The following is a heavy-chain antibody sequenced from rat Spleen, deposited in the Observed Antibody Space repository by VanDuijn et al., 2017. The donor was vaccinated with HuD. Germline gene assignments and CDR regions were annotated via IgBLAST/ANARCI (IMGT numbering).Heavy chain of an antibody. Sequence: EVQLVESGGGLVQPGRSMKLSCVVSGFTFSNYYMAWVRQAPTKGLEWVASITTGGGNTYYRDSVRGRFTISRDDAKSTLSLQMDSLRSEDTATYYCVRRHYGYTDYFDYWGQGVMVTVSS. CDR3: VRRHYGYTDYFDY. CDR2: ITTGGGNT. D-gene: IGHD1-9*01. V-gene: IGHV5-25*01. J-gene: IGHJ2*01. CDR1: GFTFSNYY.